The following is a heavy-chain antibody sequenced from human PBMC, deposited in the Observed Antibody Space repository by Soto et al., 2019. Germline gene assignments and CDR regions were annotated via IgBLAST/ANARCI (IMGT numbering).Heavy chain of an antibody. Sequence: ASVKVSCKASGYSFTRYGIAWARQAPGQGLEWMGWINTYNGNTTYAQNLQGRVTLTTDTSTSTAYMELTSLRSNDTAIYYCEMVDVYVTPSPQDVWGQGTTVTVSS. CDR3: EMVDVYVTPSPQDV. V-gene: IGHV1-18*01. CDR1: GYSFTRYG. J-gene: IGHJ6*02. D-gene: IGHD3-16*01. CDR2: INTYNGNT.